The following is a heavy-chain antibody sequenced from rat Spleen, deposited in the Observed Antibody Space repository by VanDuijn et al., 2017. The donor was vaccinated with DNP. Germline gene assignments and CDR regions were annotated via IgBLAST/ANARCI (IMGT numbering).Heavy chain of an antibody. V-gene: IGHV5-20*01. J-gene: IGHJ3*01. CDR3: VTGSYAGFAY. D-gene: IGHD1-7*01. CDR2: IRFDGGST. CDR1: GFIFSDYY. Sequence: EVQLVESGGGLEQPGRSLKLSCAASGFIFSDYYMAWVRQAPTKGLEWVAYIRFDGGSTYYGDSVKGRFTISRDNAKSILYLQMNSLRSEDTATYYCVTGSYAGFAYWGQGTLVTVSS.